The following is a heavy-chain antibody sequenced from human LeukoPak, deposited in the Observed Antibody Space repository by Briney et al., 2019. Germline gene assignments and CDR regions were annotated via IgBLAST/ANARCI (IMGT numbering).Heavy chain of an antibody. CDR3: VRTPPNWGFDY. CDR1: GYTFTSHD. Sequence: ASVKVSCKASGYTFTSHDISWVRQATGQGLEWMGWMSPNSGDTGYAQKFQGRVTMTSDSSISTAYMELSSLRSEDTAIYYCVRTPPNWGFDYWGQGTLVTVSS. V-gene: IGHV1-8*01. CDR2: MSPNSGDT. J-gene: IGHJ4*02. D-gene: IGHD7-27*01.